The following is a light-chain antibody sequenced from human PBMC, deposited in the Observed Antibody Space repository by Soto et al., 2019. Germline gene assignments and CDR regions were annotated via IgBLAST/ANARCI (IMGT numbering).Light chain of an antibody. CDR3: QQYYSYLPLT. V-gene: IGKV1-8*01. J-gene: IGKJ4*01. CDR1: QGISSY. Sequence: AIRMTQSPSSFSASTGDRVTITCRASQGISSYLAWYQQKPGKAPKLLIYAASTLQSGVPSRFRASGSGTDFTLTISCLQSEDFVTYYCQQYYSYLPLTFGGGPKVDIX. CDR2: AAS.